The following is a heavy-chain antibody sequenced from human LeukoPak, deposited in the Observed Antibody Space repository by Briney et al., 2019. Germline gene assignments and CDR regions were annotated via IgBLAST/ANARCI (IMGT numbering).Heavy chain of an antibody. CDR2: LYSGGNT. CDR3: AGVMRGAFDI. Sequence: PGGSLRLSCAASGFTVSSNDMNWVRQAPGKGLEWVSLLYSGGNTYYADSVKGRLTISRDNSNNTLYLQLDSLRAEDTAIYYCAGVMRGAFDIWGQGTLVTVSS. CDR1: GFTVSSND. V-gene: IGHV3-53*01. J-gene: IGHJ3*02.